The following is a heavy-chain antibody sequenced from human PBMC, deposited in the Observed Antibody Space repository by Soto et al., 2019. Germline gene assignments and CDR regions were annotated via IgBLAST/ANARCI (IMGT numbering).Heavy chain of an antibody. CDR1: GGTFSSYA. J-gene: IGHJ5*02. D-gene: IGHD4-17*01. Sequence: SVKVSCKASGGTFSSYAISWVRQAPGQGLEWMGGIIPIFGTANYAQKFQGRVTITADESTSTAYMELSSLRSEDTAVYYCAGGGGTEYGDYRKWFDPWGQGTLVTVSS. CDR3: AGGGGTEYGDYRKWFDP. V-gene: IGHV1-69*13. CDR2: IIPIFGTA.